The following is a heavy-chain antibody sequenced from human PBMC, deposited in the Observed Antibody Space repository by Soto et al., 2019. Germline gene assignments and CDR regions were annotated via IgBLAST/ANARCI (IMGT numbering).Heavy chain of an antibody. Sequence: SGNQALTCPVLGGSTINHSYYRGWFRQPPGNGLECIGAIYHSGSTYYNPSLKSRVTISVDTSKNQFSLKLSSVTAADTAVYYCARPILRYFDWLPRTETPYYYYGMDVWGQGTTVT. V-gene: IGHV4-39*01. CDR1: GGSTINHSYY. CDR2: IYHSGST. D-gene: IGHD3-9*01. J-gene: IGHJ6*02. CDR3: ARPILRYFDWLPRTETPYYYYGMDV.